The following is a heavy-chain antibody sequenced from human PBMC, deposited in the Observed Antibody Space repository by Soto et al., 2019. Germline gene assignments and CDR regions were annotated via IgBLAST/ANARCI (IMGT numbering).Heavy chain of an antibody. J-gene: IGHJ1*01. Sequence: EVQLLESGGGLVQPGGSLRLSCAASGFTFSSYAMSWVRQAPGKGLVWVSAISGSGGSTYYADSVKGRFTIFRDNSKNTLNLQMNILRSEDTAVYYCAKDTGTFGGVRCQHWVQGTLDTVSS. D-gene: IGHD3-16*01. V-gene: IGHV3-23*01. CDR2: ISGSGGST. CDR1: GFTFSSYA. CDR3: AKDTGTFGGVRCQH.